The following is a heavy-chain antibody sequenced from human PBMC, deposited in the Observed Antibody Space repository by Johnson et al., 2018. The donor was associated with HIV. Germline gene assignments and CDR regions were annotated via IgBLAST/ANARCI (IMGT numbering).Heavy chain of an antibody. CDR3: ARPFRIAAYGGSDAFDI. J-gene: IGHJ3*02. V-gene: IGHV3-30*04. D-gene: IGHD6-13*01. CDR1: GFTFSSYA. Sequence: QVQLVESGGGVVQPGRSLRLSCGASGFTFSSYAMHWVRQAPGKGLEWVAVISYDGSNKYYADSVKGRFTISRDNSKNTLYLQMNSLRAEDTAVYYCARPFRIAAYGGSDAFDIWGQGTMVTVSS. CDR2: ISYDGSNK.